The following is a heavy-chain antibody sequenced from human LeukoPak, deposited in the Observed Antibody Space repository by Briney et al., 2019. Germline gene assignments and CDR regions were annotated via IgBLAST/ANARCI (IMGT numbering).Heavy chain of an antibody. CDR2: IHYDSSHI. CDR1: GFTFSNSA. D-gene: IGHD3-9*01. J-gene: IGHJ4*02. V-gene: IGHV3-21*01. Sequence: GGSLRLSCAASGFTFSNSAMNWVRQVPGKGLEWVSSIHYDSSHIYYAASVRGRFTISRDNARNSVYLQMNSLRVEDTAVYYCARDPLRYLRVGHYDYWGQGTLVAVSS. CDR3: ARDPLRYLRVGHYDY.